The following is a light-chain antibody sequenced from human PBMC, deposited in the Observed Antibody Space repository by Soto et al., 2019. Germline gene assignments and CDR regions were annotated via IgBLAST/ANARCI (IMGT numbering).Light chain of an antibody. CDR1: SSDVGGYNV. Sequence: QSALTQPASVSGSPGQSITISCTGTSSDVGGYNVVSWYQQHPGKAPKLVIXXXXXXXXXXXXXXXXXKSGNTASLNVSGLQAXXEAXYYCNSYAGSNNWVFGGGTKLTVL. CDR3: NSYAGSNNWV. CDR2: XXX. J-gene: IGLJ3*02. V-gene: IGLV2-8*01.